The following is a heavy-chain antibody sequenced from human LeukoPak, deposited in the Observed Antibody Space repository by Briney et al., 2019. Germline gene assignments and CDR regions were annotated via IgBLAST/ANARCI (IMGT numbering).Heavy chain of an antibody. CDR1: GGSFSGYY. V-gene: IGHV4-34*01. CDR3: ARSYNRVELLYY. Sequence: PSETLSLTCAVYGGSFSGYYWTWIRRPPGKGLEWIGEINHSGSSNYNPSLKSRVTISLDTSKNQFSLRLSSVTAADTAVYYCARSYNRVELLYYWGQGTPVTVSS. J-gene: IGHJ4*02. D-gene: IGHD3-10*01. CDR2: INHSGSS.